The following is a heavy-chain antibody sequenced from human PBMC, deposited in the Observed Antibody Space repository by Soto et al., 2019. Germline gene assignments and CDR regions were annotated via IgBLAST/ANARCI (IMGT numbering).Heavy chain of an antibody. Sequence: GGSLRLSCAASGFTFSSYSMNWVRQAPGKGLEWVSYISSSSSTIYYADSVKGRFTISRDNAKNSLYLQMNSLGAEDTAVYYCARVGGGDYYGSGSYRRYFDYWGQGTLVTVSS. CDR2: ISSSSSTI. J-gene: IGHJ4*02. V-gene: IGHV3-48*01. CDR3: ARVGGGDYYGSGSYRRYFDY. D-gene: IGHD3-10*01. CDR1: GFTFSSYS.